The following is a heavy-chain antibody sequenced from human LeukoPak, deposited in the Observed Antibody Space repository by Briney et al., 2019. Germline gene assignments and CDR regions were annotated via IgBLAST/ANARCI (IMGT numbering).Heavy chain of an antibody. CDR1: GFVFSDYG. Sequence: PGGSLRLSCAASGFVFSDYGMRWVRQAPGKGLEWLAFIRYDGSNKYYADSVKGRFTISRDNSKNTLFLQVNSLRDEDTAVYYCVQREGPRVGGSYSFDCWGQGTLVTVSS. V-gene: IGHV3-30*02. CDR3: VQREGPRVGGSYSFDC. D-gene: IGHD1-26*01. CDR2: IRYDGSNK. J-gene: IGHJ4*02.